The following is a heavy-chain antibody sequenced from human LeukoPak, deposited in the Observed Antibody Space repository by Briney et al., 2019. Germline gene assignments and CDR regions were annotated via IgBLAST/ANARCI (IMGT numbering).Heavy chain of an antibody. V-gene: IGHV3-20*04. CDR1: GFTFDDYG. J-gene: IGHJ4*02. CDR2: INWNGGST. CDR3: ARDPLYCSSTSCHDY. Sequence: GGSRRLSCAASGFTFDDYGMSWVRQAPGKGQEWVSGINWNGGSTGYADSVKGRFTISRDNAKNSLYLQMNSLRAEDTALYYCARDPLYCSSTSCHDYWGQGTLVTVSS. D-gene: IGHD2-2*01.